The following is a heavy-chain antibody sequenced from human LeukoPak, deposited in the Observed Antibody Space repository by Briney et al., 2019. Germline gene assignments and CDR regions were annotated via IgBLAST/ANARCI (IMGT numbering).Heavy chain of an antibody. CDR3: ARGDLLWFGELLPFDY. J-gene: IGHJ4*02. Sequence: ASVKVSCEASGYTFTSYDINWVRQATGQGLEWMGWMNPNSGNTGYAQKFQGRVTMTRNTSISTAYMELSSLRSEDTAVYYCARGDLLWFGELLPFDYWGQGTLVTVSS. D-gene: IGHD3-10*01. CDR1: GYTFTSYD. V-gene: IGHV1-8*01. CDR2: MNPNSGNT.